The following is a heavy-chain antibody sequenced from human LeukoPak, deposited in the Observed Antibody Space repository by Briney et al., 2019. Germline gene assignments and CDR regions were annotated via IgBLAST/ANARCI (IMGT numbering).Heavy chain of an antibody. V-gene: IGHV4-61*02. CDR1: GGSISSGSYD. D-gene: IGHD1-26*01. Sequence: PSETLSLTCTVSGGSISSGSYDWSWIRQPAGKGLEWIGRIYTSGSTNYNPSLKSRVTISVDTSKNQFSLKLSSVSAADTAVYYCARCPSGGSYVAEDAFDIWGQGTMVTVSS. CDR2: IYTSGST. CDR3: ARCPSGGSYVAEDAFDI. J-gene: IGHJ3*02.